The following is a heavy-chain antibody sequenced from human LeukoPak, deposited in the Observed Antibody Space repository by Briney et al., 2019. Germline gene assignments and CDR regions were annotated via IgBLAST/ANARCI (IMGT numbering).Heavy chain of an antibody. CDR3: ARGRLVGATHDY. J-gene: IGHJ4*02. CDR2: IYATGTT. CDR1: GVSISAYY. V-gene: IGHV4-4*08. Sequence: PSETLSLTCSVSGVSISAYYWSWIRQPPGKGLEWIGFIYATGTTGYNPSLKSRVTISVDTSKNQFSLKLSSVTAADTAVYYCARGRLVGATHDYWGQGTLVTVSS. D-gene: IGHD1-26*01.